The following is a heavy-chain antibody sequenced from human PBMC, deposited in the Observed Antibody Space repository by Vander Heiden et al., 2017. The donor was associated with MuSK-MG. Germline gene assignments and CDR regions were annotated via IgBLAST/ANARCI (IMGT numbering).Heavy chain of an antibody. Sequence: QVQLVQSGAEVKKPGSSVKFSCKASGGTFSSYAISWVRQAPGQGLEWMGGIIPIFGTANYAQKFQGRVTMTADKSTSTAYMELSSLRSEDTAVYYCARGSHIVVVPDPSYYYYGMDVWGQGTTVTVSS. V-gene: IGHV1-69*06. CDR2: IIPIFGTA. CDR1: GGTFSSYA. CDR3: ARGSHIVVVPDPSYYYYGMDV. D-gene: IGHD2-2*01. J-gene: IGHJ6*02.